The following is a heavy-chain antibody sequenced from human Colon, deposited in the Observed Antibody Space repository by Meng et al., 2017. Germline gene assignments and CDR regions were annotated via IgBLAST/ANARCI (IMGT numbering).Heavy chain of an antibody. Sequence: GSLRLSCAASGFTFSNYAMSWVRQAPGKGLEWVSAIVGSTGISGSTYYADSVKGRFTISRDNSKNTLYLQMNSLRAEDTAIYYCAKGRWGYCSGGSCYPEIWGQGTLVTVSS. V-gene: IGHV3-23*01. CDR3: AKGRWGYCSGGSCYPEI. CDR2: IVGSTGISGST. CDR1: GFTFSNYA. J-gene: IGHJ1*01. D-gene: IGHD2-15*01.